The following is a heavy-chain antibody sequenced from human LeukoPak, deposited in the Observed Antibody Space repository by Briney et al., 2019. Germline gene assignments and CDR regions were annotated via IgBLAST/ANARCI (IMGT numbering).Heavy chain of an antibody. J-gene: IGHJ4*02. CDR1: GYTFTGYY. D-gene: IGHD3-10*01. CDR3: ARGREPFPDGDYYGSGSQGAFDY. Sequence: GASVKVSCKASGYTFTGYYMHWVRQAPGQGLEWMGWINPNSGGTNYAQKFQGRVTMTRDTSISTAYMELSRLRSDDTAVYYCARGREPFPDGDYYGSGSQGAFDYWGQGTLVTVSS. V-gene: IGHV1-2*02. CDR2: INPNSGGT.